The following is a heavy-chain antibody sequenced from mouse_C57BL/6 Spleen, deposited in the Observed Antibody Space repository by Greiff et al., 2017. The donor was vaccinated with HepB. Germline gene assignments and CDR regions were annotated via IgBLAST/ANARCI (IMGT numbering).Heavy chain of an antibody. CDR3: ARYRRGPYYFDY. Sequence: QVQLQQSGAELARPGASVKMSCKASGYTFTSYTMHWVKQRPGQGLEWIGYINPSSGYTKYNQKFKDKATLTADKSSSTAYMQLSSLTSEDSAVYYCARYRRGPYYFDYWGQGTTLTVSS. CDR2: INPSSGYT. J-gene: IGHJ2*01. CDR1: GYTFTSYT. V-gene: IGHV1-4*01.